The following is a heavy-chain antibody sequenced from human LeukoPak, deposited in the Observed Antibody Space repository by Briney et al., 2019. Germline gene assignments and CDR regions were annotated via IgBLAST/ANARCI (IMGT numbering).Heavy chain of an antibody. V-gene: IGHV3-21*01. CDR2: ISSSSSYM. CDR1: GFTFNRRG. J-gene: IGHJ6*04. CDR3: ARDKPSTVILWSGMDV. D-gene: IGHD3-10*01. Sequence: GGSLRLSCAASGFTFNRRGMHWVRQAPGKGLEWVSSISSSSSYMYYGDSMKGRFTISRDNAKNSLYLQMNSLRVEATAVYYCARDKPSTVILWSGMDVWGKGTTVTVSS.